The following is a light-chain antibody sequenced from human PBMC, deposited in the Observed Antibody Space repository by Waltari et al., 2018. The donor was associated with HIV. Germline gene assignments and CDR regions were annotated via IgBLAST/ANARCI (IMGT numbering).Light chain of an antibody. CDR1: SAGYD. J-gene: IGLJ2*01. V-gene: IGLV1-40*01. CDR2: GNS. CDR3: QSYDSSLSSSV. Sequence: QPDLPQPPSVSGAPGQRVTISCSGVSAGYDVHRYQQLPGTAPKPLIYGNSNRPSGVPDRFSGSKSGPLASLAITGLQAEDEADYYCQSYDSSLSSSVFGGGTRLTVL.